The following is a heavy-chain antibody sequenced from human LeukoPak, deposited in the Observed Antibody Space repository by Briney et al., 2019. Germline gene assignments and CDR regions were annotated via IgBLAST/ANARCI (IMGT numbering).Heavy chain of an antibody. V-gene: IGHV3-23*01. CDR3: ARCITMVRGVSWFDP. CDR1: GFTFSSYW. CDR2: ISGSGGST. D-gene: IGHD3-10*01. Sequence: GGSLRLSCAASGFTFSSYWMSWVRQAPGKGLEWVSGISGSGGSTYYADSVKGRFTISRDNSKNTLYLQMNSLRAEDTAVYYCARCITMVRGVSWFDPWGQGTLVTVSS. J-gene: IGHJ5*02.